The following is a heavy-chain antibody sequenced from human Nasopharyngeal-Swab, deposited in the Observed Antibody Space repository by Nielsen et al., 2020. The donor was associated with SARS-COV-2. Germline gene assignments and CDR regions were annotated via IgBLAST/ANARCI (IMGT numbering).Heavy chain of an antibody. J-gene: IGHJ4*02. CDR1: GGSFSGYY. Sequence: SETLSLTCAVYGGSFSGYYWSWIRQPPGKGLEWIGEINHSGSTNYNPSLKSRVTISVDMSKNQFSLKLSSVTAADTAVYYCARDTTWDGLFVEFFGYWGQGTLVTVSS. D-gene: IGHD3-10*02. CDR3: ARDTTWDGLFVEFFGY. CDR2: INHSGST. V-gene: IGHV4-34*01.